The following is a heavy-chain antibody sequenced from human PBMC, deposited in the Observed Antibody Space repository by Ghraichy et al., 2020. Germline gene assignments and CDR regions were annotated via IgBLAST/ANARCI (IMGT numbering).Heavy chain of an antibody. D-gene: IGHD3-22*01. CDR2: IYYSGST. J-gene: IGHJ4*02. CDR3: ARRYYYDGPFDH. V-gene: IGHV4-31*03. Sequence: SETLSLTCTVSGGSVSSGGYYWSWFRQHPGKGLEWIGNIYYSGSTSYNPSLKSRVTISVDTSENQFSLKLSSVTAADTAVYYCARRYYYDGPFDHWGQGTLVTVSS. CDR1: GGSVSSGGYY.